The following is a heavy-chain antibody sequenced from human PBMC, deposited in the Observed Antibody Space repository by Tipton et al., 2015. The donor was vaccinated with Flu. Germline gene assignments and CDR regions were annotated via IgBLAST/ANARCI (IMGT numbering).Heavy chain of an antibody. CDR1: GYSISTGYY. CDR3: SRSTYYYGSGSSDY. CDR2: ISHSGST. Sequence: PGLVKPSETLSLTCGVSGYSISTGYYWGWIRQPPGKGLEWIGSISHSGSTYYKPSLKSRVTISLDTFQNQFSLKLNSVTAADTAVYYCSRSTYYYGSGSSDYWCQGTLVTVSS. D-gene: IGHD3-10*01. J-gene: IGHJ4*02. V-gene: IGHV4-38-2*01.